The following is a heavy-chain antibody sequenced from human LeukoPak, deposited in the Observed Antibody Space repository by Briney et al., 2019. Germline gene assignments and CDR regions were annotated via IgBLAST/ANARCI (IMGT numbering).Heavy chain of an antibody. CDR1: GYTFSSYG. CDR2: ISAYNGNT. V-gene: IGHV1-18*01. J-gene: IGHJ3*02. Sequence: ASVKVSCKASGYTFSSYGITWVRQAPGQGLEWVGWISAYNGNTNYAQKLQGRVTMTTDTSASIAHMELRSLRSDDTAVYYCARGGVVAASEAFDIWAKGQWSPSLQ. CDR3: ARGGVVAASEAFDI. D-gene: IGHD2-15*01.